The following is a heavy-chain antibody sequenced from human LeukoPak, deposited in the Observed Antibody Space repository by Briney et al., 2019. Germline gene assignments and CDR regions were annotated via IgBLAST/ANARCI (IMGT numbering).Heavy chain of an antibody. CDR1: GFTVSGSY. CDR3: AKDLTY. J-gene: IGHJ4*02. D-gene: IGHD2-21*02. V-gene: IGHV3-53*01. Sequence: PGGSLRLSCAASGFTVSGSYMTWVRQAPGKGLEWVSDIYGGDTTYYADSVKGRFTISRDNSKNTLYLQMNSLRAEDTAVYYFAKDLTYSGPGALFTVSS. CDR2: IYGGDTT.